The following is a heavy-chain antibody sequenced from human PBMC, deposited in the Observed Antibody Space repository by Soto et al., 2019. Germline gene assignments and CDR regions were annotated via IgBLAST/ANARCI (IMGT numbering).Heavy chain of an antibody. V-gene: IGHV1-69*01. CDR3: ARDGITIFGVPLDGWFDP. Sequence: QVQLVQSGAEVKKPGSSVKVSCKASGGTFSSYAISWVRQAPGQGLEWMGGIIPIFGTANYAQKFQGRVTITAEESTSTAYMELSSLRSEDTVVYYCARDGITIFGVPLDGWFDPWGQGTLVTVSS. CDR1: GGTFSSYA. CDR2: IIPIFGTA. J-gene: IGHJ5*02. D-gene: IGHD3-3*01.